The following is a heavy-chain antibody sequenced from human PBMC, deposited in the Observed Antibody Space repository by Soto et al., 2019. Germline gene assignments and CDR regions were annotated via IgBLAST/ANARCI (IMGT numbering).Heavy chain of an antibody. D-gene: IGHD3-16*01. CDR1: GFTFSSFG. Sequence: EQLAESGGGVVQSGRSLRLSCEASGFTFSSFGMHWVRQAPGKGLEWVAVISYDGSDTYFADSVKGRFTISRDNSKNTVYLQMNSLRVDDTAVYYCVKDIHFLGIWYFDLWGRGSLVSVSS. CDR2: ISYDGSDT. J-gene: IGHJ2*01. V-gene: IGHV3-30*18. CDR3: VKDIHFLGIWYFDL.